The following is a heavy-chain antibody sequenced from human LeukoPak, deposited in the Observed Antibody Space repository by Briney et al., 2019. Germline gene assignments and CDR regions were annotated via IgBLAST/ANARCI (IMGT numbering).Heavy chain of an antibody. CDR3: ARSTPRYSGSYYGHDAFDI. CDR1: GFTFSIYW. Sequence: GGSLRLSCAASGFTFSIYWMSWVRQAPGKGLEWVANIKQDGSEEYYVDSVKGRFTISRDNAKNSLYLQMNSLRVEDTAVYYCARSTPRYSGSYYGHDAFDIWGQGTMVTVSS. D-gene: IGHD1-26*01. J-gene: IGHJ3*02. V-gene: IGHV3-7*03. CDR2: IKQDGSEE.